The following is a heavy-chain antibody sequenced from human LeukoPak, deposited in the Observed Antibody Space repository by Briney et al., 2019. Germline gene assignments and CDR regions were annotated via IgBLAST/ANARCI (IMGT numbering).Heavy chain of an antibody. CDR3: ARAALNCSSTSCYTGVDY. CDR2: ITPIFGTA. Sequence: GASVKVSCKASGGTFSSYAISWVRQAPGQGLEWMGGITPIFGTANYAQKFQGRVTITTDESTSTAYMELSSLRSEDMAVYYCARAALNCSSTSCYTGVDYWGQGTLVTVSS. V-gene: IGHV1-69*05. D-gene: IGHD2-2*02. J-gene: IGHJ4*02. CDR1: GGTFSSYA.